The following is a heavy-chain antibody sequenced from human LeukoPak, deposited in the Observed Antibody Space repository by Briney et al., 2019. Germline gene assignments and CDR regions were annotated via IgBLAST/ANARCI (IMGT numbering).Heavy chain of an antibody. CDR1: GFTFSNYA. CDR2: ISGSGDNT. CDR3: AKTGGYCSGGTCYCDY. Sequence: PGGSLGLSCAASGFTFSNYAMSWVRQAQGKGLEWVSAISGSGDNTYYADSVKGRFALFRDNSKNTVYLQMNSLRADDTAVYYCAKTGGYCSGGTCYCDYWGQGTLVTVSS. D-gene: IGHD2-15*01. J-gene: IGHJ4*02. V-gene: IGHV3-23*01.